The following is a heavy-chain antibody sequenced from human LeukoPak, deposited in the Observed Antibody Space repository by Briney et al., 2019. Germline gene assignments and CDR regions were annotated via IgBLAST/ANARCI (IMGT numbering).Heavy chain of an antibody. CDR1: GFTFSSYA. J-gene: IGHJ4*02. Sequence: PGGSLRLSCAASGFTFSSYAMSWVRQAPGKGLEWVSAISGSGGSTYYADSVKGRFTISRDNSKNTLYLQMNSLRAEDTAVYYCATAGGGYNAKPVGYWGQGTLVTVSS. D-gene: IGHD5-24*01. V-gene: IGHV3-23*01. CDR2: ISGSGGST. CDR3: ATAGGGYNAKPVGY.